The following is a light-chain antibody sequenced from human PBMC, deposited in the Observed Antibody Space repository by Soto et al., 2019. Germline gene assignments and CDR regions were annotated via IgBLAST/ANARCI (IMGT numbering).Light chain of an antibody. V-gene: IGLV7-46*01. CDR1: TGAVTSGHY. CDR2: DTS. CDR3: LLSYSGARFVV. Sequence: QAVVTQEPSLTVSPGGTVTLTCGSSTGAVTSGHYPYWFQQKPGQAPRTLIYDTSNKHSWTPPRFSGYLLGGKAALTLAGAQPEDEAEYYCLLSYSGARFVVFGGGTKLTVL. J-gene: IGLJ2*01.